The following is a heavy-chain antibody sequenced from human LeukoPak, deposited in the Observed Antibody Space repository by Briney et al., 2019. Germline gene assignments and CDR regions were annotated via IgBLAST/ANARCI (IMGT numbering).Heavy chain of an antibody. V-gene: IGHV3-74*01. CDR3: ARDAGQATPFDY. Sequence: GGSLRLSCAASGFTVSSYWIHRVRQAPGKGLVWVSLIRRDGTTSFAASVQGRFTISRDNARNTLYLQMNSLAAEDTAVYYCARDAGQATPFDYWGPGTLATVSS. CDR1: GFTVSSYW. D-gene: IGHD2-15*01. J-gene: IGHJ4*02. CDR2: IRRDGTT.